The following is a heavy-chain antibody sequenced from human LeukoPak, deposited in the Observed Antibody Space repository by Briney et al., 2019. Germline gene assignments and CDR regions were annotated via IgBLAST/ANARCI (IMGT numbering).Heavy chain of an antibody. J-gene: IGHJ6*04. CDR2: IKQDGSEK. V-gene: IGHV3-7*03. Sequence: PGGSLRLSCAASGFTFSSYWMSWVRQAPGKGLEWVANIKQDGSEKYYVDSVKGRFTISRDNSMNTVYLQMNTLRAEDTALYYCARRTGYYYGSGSAFGMDVWGKGTTVTVSS. D-gene: IGHD3-10*01. CDR1: GFTFSSYW. CDR3: ARRTGYYYGSGSAFGMDV.